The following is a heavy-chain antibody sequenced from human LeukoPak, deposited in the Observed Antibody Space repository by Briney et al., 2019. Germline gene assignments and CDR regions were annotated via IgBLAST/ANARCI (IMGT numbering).Heavy chain of an antibody. J-gene: IGHJ4*02. CDR1: GGTFSSYA. CDR2: IVPIFGTA. CDR3: ARGSRPVYNLLTGKRYFDY. Sequence: SVKVSCKASGGTFSSYAISWVRQAPGQGLEWMGGIVPIFGTANYAQKFQGRVTITADESTSTVYMELSSLRSEDTAVYYCARGSRPVYNLLTGKRYFDYWGQGTLLTVSS. V-gene: IGHV1-69*01. D-gene: IGHD3-9*01.